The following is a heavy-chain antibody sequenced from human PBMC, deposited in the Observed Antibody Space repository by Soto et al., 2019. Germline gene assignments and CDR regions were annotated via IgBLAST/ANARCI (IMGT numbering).Heavy chain of an antibody. CDR2: IYHSGST. J-gene: IGHJ4*02. CDR3: ARDSGTYLYYFDY. CDR1: GYSISNGYS. Sequence: PSETLSLTCAVSGYSISNGYSWGWIRQSPAKGLEWIGTIYHSGSTYYNPSLKSRVTISVDTSKNQFSLRLSSVTAADTAVYYCARDSGTYLYYFDYWGQGALVTVSS. V-gene: IGHV4-38-2*02. D-gene: IGHD1-26*01.